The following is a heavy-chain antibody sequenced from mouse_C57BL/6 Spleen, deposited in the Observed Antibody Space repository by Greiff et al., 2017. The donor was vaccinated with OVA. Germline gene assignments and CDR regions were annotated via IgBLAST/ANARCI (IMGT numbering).Heavy chain of an antibody. J-gene: IGHJ4*01. D-gene: IGHD1-1*01. CDR1: GYTFTSYW. Sequence: QVQLMQSGAELVMPGASVKLSCKASGYTFTSYWMHWVKQRPGQGLEWIGEIDPSDSYTNYNQKFKGKSTLTVDKSSSTAYMQLSSLTSEDSAVYYCARRGYGSSYAMDYWGQGTSVTVSS. V-gene: IGHV1-69*01. CDR2: IDPSDSYT. CDR3: ARRGYGSSYAMDY.